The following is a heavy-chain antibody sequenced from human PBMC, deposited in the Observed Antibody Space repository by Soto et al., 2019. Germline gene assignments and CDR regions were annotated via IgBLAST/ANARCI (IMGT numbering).Heavy chain of an antibody. D-gene: IGHD3-9*01. J-gene: IGHJ5*02. CDR3: ARMAYYDILTGYKWFDP. CDR1: GGSISSYY. CDR2: IYYSGST. Sequence: PSETLSLTCTVSGGSISSYYWSWIRQPPGKGLEWIGYIYYSGSTNYNPSLKSRVTISVDTSKNQFSMKLSSVTAADTAVYYCARMAYYDILTGYKWFDPWGHGSLVTISS. V-gene: IGHV4-59*01.